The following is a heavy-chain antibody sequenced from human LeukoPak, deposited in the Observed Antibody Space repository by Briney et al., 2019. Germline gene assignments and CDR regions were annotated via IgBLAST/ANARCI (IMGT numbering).Heavy chain of an antibody. CDR3: ASDEGNDFDY. Sequence: GGSLRLSCAASGFTFSSYIMNWVRQAPGKGLEWVASISRNSTYIHYADSVKGRFTISRDNARNSLFLQMNSLRAEDTAIYYCASDEGNDFDYWGQGTLVTVSS. CDR2: ISRNSTYI. CDR1: GFTFSSYI. J-gene: IGHJ4*02. V-gene: IGHV3-21*01.